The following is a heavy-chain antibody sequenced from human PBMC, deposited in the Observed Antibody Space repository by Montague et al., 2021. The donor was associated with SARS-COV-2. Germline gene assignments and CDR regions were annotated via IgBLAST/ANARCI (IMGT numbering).Heavy chain of an antibody. V-gene: IGHV4-59*08. Sequence: SETLSLTCTVSGGSISSYYWSWIRRPPGKGLEWIGYIYYSGSTNYNPSLKSRVTISIDTPKNQFSLKLSSVTAADTAVYYCARHALGYFDWLNEGYFDYWGQGTLVTVSS. J-gene: IGHJ4*02. CDR1: GGSISSYY. CDR2: IYYSGST. D-gene: IGHD3-9*01. CDR3: ARHALGYFDWLNEGYFDY.